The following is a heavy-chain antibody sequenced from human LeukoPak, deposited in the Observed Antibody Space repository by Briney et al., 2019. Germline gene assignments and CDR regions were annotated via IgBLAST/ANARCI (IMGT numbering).Heavy chain of an antibody. CDR3: ARQGYSYAPFDY. V-gene: IGHV5-51*01. Sequence: RGESLNISCKGSGYRFSNYWIGWVRQMPGKGLEWMGIIYPGDSDTRYSPSFQGQVTISADKSISTDYLQWSSLKASDTAMYYCARQGYSYAPFDYWGQGTLVTVSS. CDR1: GYRFSNYW. CDR2: IYPGDSDT. J-gene: IGHJ4*02. D-gene: IGHD5-18*01.